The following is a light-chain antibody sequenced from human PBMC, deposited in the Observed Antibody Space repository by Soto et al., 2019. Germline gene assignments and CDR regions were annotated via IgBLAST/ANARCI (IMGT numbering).Light chain of an antibody. V-gene: IGKV1-9*01. CDR3: QQLDSYPVT. CDR1: QGISSY. CDR2: SAS. J-gene: IGKJ4*01. Sequence: TQLTQSPSSLSASVGDRVTITCRASQGISSYLAWYQQKPGTAPRLLIHSASTLQSGVPSRFSGSGSGTDFTLTISSLQPEDFATYYCQQLDSYPVTFGGGTKVEIK.